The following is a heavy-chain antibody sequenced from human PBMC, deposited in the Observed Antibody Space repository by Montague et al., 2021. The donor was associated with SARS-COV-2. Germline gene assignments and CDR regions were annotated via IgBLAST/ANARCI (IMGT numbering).Heavy chain of an antibody. CDR2: IYHTGST. CDR3: ARGGDYDFWSGYVNYGMDV. Sequence: SETLSLTCVVSGDSISTDNWWTWVRLPPGKGLEWVGEIYHTGSTKYKPSLKSRVSMSVDKSWNQFSLRLTSVTAADTAVYYCARGGDYDFWSGYVNYGMDVWGQGTTVTVSS. CDR1: GDSISTDNW. D-gene: IGHD3-3*01. V-gene: IGHV4-4*02. J-gene: IGHJ6*02.